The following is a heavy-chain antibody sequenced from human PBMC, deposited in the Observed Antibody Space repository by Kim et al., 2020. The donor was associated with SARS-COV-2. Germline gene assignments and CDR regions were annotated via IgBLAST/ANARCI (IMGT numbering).Heavy chain of an antibody. D-gene: IGHD1-1*01. CDR2: IYSGGST. J-gene: IGHJ2*01. V-gene: IGHV3-53*01. CDR3: ARGHDSGGWYFDL. Sequence: GGSLRLSCAASGFTVSSNYMSWVRQAPGKGLEWVSVIYSGGSTYYADSVKGRFTISRDNSKNTLYLQMNSLRAEDTAVYYCARGHDSGGWYFDLWGRGTLVTVSS. CDR1: GFTVSSNY.